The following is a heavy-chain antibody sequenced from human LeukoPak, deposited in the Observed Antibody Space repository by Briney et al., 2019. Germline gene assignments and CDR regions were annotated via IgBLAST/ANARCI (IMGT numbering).Heavy chain of an antibody. CDR2: VRNKANSYST. J-gene: IGHJ4*02. CDR1: GFTFSDRY. V-gene: IGHV3-72*01. Sequence: GGSLRLSCAASGFTFSDRYMDWVRQAPGKGLEWVGRVRNKANSYSTEYAASVKGRFTISRDDSKNSLYMQMNSLKTEDTAVYFCATLPRSTAVTSYCGQGTQVTVSS. CDR3: ATLPRSTAVTSY. D-gene: IGHD4-17*01.